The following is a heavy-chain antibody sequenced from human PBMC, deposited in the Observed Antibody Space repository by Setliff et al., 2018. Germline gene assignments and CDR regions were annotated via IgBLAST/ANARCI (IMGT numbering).Heavy chain of an antibody. V-gene: IGHV3-7*01. J-gene: IGHJ4*02. Sequence: GGFLRVYCAADGFTFKNVGMTWVRQAPGKGREWVANIKQDGGKTCYVDSVKGRFSISRDNAKNSLYLQMNSLRAEDTAVYYCAKYYSDNSGPRGAFDYWGQGTLVTVSS. CDR1: GFTFKNVG. CDR3: AKYYSDNSGPRGAFDY. D-gene: IGHD3-22*01. CDR2: IKQDGGKT.